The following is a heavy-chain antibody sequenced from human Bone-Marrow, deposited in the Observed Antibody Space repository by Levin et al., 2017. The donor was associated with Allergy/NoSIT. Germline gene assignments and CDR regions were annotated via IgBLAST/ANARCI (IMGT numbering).Heavy chain of an antibody. V-gene: IGHV3-21*01. Sequence: GGSPRLSCAASGFTFSAYSMSWVRLVPGKGLEWVSYISNDGSYRNYADSVRGRFTISRDNAKNSLFLQMNSLRAEDTAVYYCARDLLPENWNNHYYGLDVWGLGTTVTVSS. CDR2: ISNDGSYR. CDR3: ARDLLPENWNNHYYGLDV. CDR1: GFTFSAYS. D-gene: IGHD1/OR15-1a*01. J-gene: IGHJ6*02.